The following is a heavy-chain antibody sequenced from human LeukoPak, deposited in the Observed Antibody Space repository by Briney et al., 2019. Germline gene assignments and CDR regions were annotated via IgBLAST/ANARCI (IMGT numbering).Heavy chain of an antibody. CDR2: INPNSGGT. J-gene: IGHJ4*02. CDR1: GGTFSSYA. V-gene: IGHV1-2*02. D-gene: IGHD3-3*01. Sequence: ASVKVSCKASGGTFSSYAISWVRQAPGQGLEWMGWINPNSGGTNYAQKFQGRVTMTRDTSISTAYMELSRLRSDDTAVYYCARVHTIFGVVIGYWGQGTLVTVSS. CDR3: ARVHTIFGVVIGY.